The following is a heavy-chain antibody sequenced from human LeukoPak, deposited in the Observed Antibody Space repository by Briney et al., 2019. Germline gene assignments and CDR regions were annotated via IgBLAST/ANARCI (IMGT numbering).Heavy chain of an antibody. J-gene: IGHJ4*02. Sequence: PSETLSLTCAVSGYSISSGYDWGWIRQPPGKGLEWIGTIYHNGNTYYNPSLKSRVTISVDTSKNQFSLKLGSVTAADTAVYYCARVRYNYGDSDYWGQGTLVTVSS. V-gene: IGHV4-38-2*01. CDR3: ARVRYNYGDSDY. D-gene: IGHD5-18*01. CDR2: IYHNGNT. CDR1: GYSISSGYD.